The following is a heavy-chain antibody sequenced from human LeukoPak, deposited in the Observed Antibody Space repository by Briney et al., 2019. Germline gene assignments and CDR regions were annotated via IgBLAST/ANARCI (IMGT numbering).Heavy chain of an antibody. CDR1: GFTFSDYY. CDR3: ARLVVPAVRGRWFDP. V-gene: IGHV3-11*04. Sequence: GGSLRLSCAASGFTFSDYYMSWIRQAPGKGLEGVSCISSSGSTIYYADSVKGRFTISRDNAKNSLYLQMNSLRAEDTAVYYCARLVVPAVRGRWFDPWGQGTLVSVSS. J-gene: IGHJ5*02. D-gene: IGHD2-2*01. CDR2: ISSSGSTI.